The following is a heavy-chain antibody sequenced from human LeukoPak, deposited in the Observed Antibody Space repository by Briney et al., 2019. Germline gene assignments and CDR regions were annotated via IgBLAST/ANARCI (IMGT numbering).Heavy chain of an antibody. CDR1: GGSISSSSYY. J-gene: IGHJ5*02. CDR3: ASKIAAPRNWFDP. V-gene: IGHV4-39*07. Sequence: PSETLSLTCTVSGGSISSSSYYWGWIRQPPGKGLEWIGSIYYSGSTYYNPSLKSRVTISVDTSKNQFSLKLSSVTAADTAVYYCASKIAAPRNWFDPWGQGTLVTVSS. CDR2: IYYSGST. D-gene: IGHD6-13*01.